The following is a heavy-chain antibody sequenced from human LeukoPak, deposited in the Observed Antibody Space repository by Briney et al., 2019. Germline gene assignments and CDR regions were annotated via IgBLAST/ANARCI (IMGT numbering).Heavy chain of an antibody. CDR2: ISSSGSTI. CDR1: GFTFSDYY. Sequence: GGSLRLSCAASGFTFSDYYMSWIRQAPGKGLEWVSYISSSGSTIYYADSVKGRFTISRDNAKNSLYLQMNSLRAGDTAVYYCARGRCSSTSCYFDYWGQGTLVTVSS. D-gene: IGHD2-2*01. CDR3: ARGRCSSTSCYFDY. J-gene: IGHJ4*02. V-gene: IGHV3-11*04.